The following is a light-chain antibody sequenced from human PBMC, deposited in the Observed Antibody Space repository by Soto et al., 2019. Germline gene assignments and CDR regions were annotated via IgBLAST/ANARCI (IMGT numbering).Light chain of an antibody. CDR1: QSVMNN. V-gene: IGKV3D-15*01. Sequence: EIVMTQSPATLSVSPGERVTLSCRASQSVMNNLAWYQQKPGQAPRVLIYGASKRATGIPDRFSGSGSGTDFSLTISRLEPEDFAVYYCHQYDNAPQTYGQGTKVEIK. CDR3: HQYDNAPQT. CDR2: GAS. J-gene: IGKJ2*01.